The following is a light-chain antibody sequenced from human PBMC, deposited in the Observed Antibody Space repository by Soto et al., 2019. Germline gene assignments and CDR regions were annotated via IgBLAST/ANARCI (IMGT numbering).Light chain of an antibody. CDR1: QSVSSY. CDR3: QQRSNWPPTHS. V-gene: IGKV3-11*01. Sequence: EIVLTQSPATLSLSPGERATLSCRARQSVSSYLAWYQQKPGQAPRLLIYDASNRATGIPARFSGSGSGTDFTITISSLEPEDFAVYYCQQRSNWPPTHSFGGGTKVESK. J-gene: IGKJ4*01. CDR2: DAS.